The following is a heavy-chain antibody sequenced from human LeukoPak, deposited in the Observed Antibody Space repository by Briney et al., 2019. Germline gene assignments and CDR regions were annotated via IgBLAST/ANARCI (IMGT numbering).Heavy chain of an antibody. J-gene: IGHJ6*03. CDR2: INPSGGST. Sequence: ASVKVSCKASGYTFTSYYMHWVRQAPGQGLEWMGIINPSGGSTSYAQKFQGRVTMTRDTSTSTVYMELSSLRSEDTAVYYCARDCSSTSCHTTPDYYYYYYMDVWGKGTTVTVSS. CDR3: ARDCSSTSCHTTPDYYYYYYMDV. D-gene: IGHD2-2*02. CDR1: GYTFTSYY. V-gene: IGHV1-46*01.